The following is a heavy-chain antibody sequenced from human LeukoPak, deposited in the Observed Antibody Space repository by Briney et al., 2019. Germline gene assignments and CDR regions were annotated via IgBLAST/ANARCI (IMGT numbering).Heavy chain of an antibody. J-gene: IGHJ4*02. V-gene: IGHV4-39*07. CDR3: ARVESQYGSGSYSNKAFDY. CDR1: GGSVSSTTYY. CDR2: INYSGST. D-gene: IGHD3-10*01. Sequence: SETLSLTCTVSGGSVSSTTYYWSWIRQPPGKGLEWIASINYSGSTNYNPSLKSRVTISVDTSKNQFSLKLSSVTAADTAVYYCARVESQYGSGSYSNKAFDYWGQGTLVTVSS.